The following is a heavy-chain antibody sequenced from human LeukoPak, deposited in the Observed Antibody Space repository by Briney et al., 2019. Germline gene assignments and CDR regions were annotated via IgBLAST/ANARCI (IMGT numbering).Heavy chain of an antibody. CDR2: MNPNSGNT. Sequence: ASVKVSCKASGYTFTSYDVNWVGQATGQGLEWMGWMNPNSGNTGYAQKFQGRVTMTRNTSISTAYMELSSLRSEDTAVYYCAKRYCSSTSCYFGYWGQGTLVTVSS. J-gene: IGHJ4*02. D-gene: IGHD2-2*01. V-gene: IGHV1-8*01. CDR1: GYTFTSYD. CDR3: AKRYCSSTSCYFGY.